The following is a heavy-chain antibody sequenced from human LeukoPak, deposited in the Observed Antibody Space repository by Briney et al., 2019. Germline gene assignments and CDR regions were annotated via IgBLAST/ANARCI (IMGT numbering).Heavy chain of an antibody. Sequence: GGSLRLSCAASGFTFDDYDMSWVRQAPGKGLEWVSGINWNGGRTGYADSVKGRFTISRDNAKNSLYLQMNSLRAEDAALYHCARVGYCSSTSCPLDYWGQGTLVTVSS. D-gene: IGHD2-2*01. V-gene: IGHV3-20*01. CDR1: GFTFDDYD. CDR3: ARVGYCSSTSCPLDY. J-gene: IGHJ4*02. CDR2: INWNGGRT.